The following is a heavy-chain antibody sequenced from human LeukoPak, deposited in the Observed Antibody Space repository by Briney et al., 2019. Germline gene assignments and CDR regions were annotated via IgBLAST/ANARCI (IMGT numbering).Heavy chain of an antibody. CDR3: AKEVQSGGAWYY. J-gene: IGHJ4*02. Sequence: PGGSLRLSCAASGFTFSSYAMSWVRRAPGKGLEWVPAVSGSCGNTYYADSVKGRFTISRDNSKNTLYLQMNSLRAEDTAVYYCAKEVQSGGAWYYWGQGTLVTVSS. V-gene: IGHV3-23*01. CDR2: VSGSCGNT. D-gene: IGHD2-21*02. CDR1: GFTFSSYA.